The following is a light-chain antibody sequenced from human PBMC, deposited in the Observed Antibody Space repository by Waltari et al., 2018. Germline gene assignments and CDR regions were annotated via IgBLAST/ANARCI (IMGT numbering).Light chain of an antibody. CDR3: SSYAHNNHFV. CDR1: NSDVGAYNY. CDR2: EVT. J-gene: IGLJ1*01. V-gene: IGLV2-8*01. Sequence: QSVLTQPPSATGSPRQSVTISCTGTNSDVGAYNYVSWYQPHPGKVPKLLIYEVTKRPSGVPDRFSGSKSGNTASLTVSGLQADDEADYYCSSYAHNNHFVFGTGTKVTVL.